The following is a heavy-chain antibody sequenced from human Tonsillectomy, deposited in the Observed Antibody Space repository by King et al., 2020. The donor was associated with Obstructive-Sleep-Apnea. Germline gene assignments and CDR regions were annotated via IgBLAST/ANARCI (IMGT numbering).Heavy chain of an antibody. Sequence: VQLVESGGGVVQPGRSLRLSCAASGFTFSSYGMHWVRQAPGKGLEWVAVIRYYGSNKYYGASVKGRFTISKDNSKNTLYLPMNSLRAEDTAVYYCARGDGYNHDAFDIWGQGTMVTVSS. CDR1: GFTFSSYG. J-gene: IGHJ3*02. V-gene: IGHV3-33*01. D-gene: IGHD5-24*01. CDR3: ARGDGYNHDAFDI. CDR2: IRYYGSNK.